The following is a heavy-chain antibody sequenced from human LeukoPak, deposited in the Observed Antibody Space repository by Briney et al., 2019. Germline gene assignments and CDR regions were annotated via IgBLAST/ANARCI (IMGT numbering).Heavy chain of an antibody. Sequence: GGSLRLSCAASGFTFSSYSMYWVRQAPGKGLEWVSYISSSSSTIYYADSVKGRFTISRDNAKNSLYLQMNSLRAEDTAVYYCARDQKVTAFDYWGQGTLVIVSS. CDR1: GFTFSSYS. CDR3: ARDQKVTAFDY. D-gene: IGHD2-21*02. J-gene: IGHJ4*02. V-gene: IGHV3-48*01. CDR2: ISSSSSTI.